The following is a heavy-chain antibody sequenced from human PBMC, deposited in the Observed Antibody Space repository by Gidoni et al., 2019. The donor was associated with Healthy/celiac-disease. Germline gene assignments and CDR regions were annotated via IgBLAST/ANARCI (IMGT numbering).Heavy chain of an antibody. Sequence: QVQLQQSGTGLVKSSQTLSLTGPIHCDSVASNSAAWNWIRQSPARGLEWLGSTYYRSKWYNDYAVSVKSRITINPDTSKNQFSLQLNSVTPEDTAVYYCARDSSGWYDYWGQGTLVTVSS. D-gene: IGHD6-19*01. V-gene: IGHV6-1*01. CDR3: ARDSSGWYDY. J-gene: IGHJ4*02. CDR2: TYYRSKWYN. CDR1: CDSVASNSAA.